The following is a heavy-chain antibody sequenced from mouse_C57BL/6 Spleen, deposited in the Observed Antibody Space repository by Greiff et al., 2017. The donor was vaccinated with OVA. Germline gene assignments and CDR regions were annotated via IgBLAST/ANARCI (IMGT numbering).Heavy chain of an antibody. V-gene: IGHV5-17*01. CDR3: ARRDYYGSSYRYAMDY. CDR1: GFTFSDYG. J-gene: IGHJ4*01. CDR2: ISSGSSTI. D-gene: IGHD1-1*01. Sequence: EVKLMESGGGLVKPGGSLKLSCAASGFTFSDYGMHWVRQAPEKGLEWVAYISSGSSTIYYADTVKGRFTISRDNAKNTLFLQMTSLRSEDTAMYYCARRDYYGSSYRYAMDYWGQGTSVTVSS.